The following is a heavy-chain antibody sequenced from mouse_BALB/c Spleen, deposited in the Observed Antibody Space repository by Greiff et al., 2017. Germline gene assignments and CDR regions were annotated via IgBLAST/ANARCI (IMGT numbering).Heavy chain of an antibody. V-gene: IGHV5-4*02. Sequence: DVMLVESGGGLVKPGGSLKLSCAASGFTFSDYYMYWVRQTPEKRLEWVATISDGGSYTYYPDSVKGRFTISRDNAKNNLYLQMSSLKSEDTAMYYCARSIVAPSYAMDYWGQGTSVTVSS. CDR3: ARSIVAPSYAMDY. D-gene: IGHD2-5*01. CDR1: GFTFSDYY. J-gene: IGHJ4*01. CDR2: ISDGGSYT.